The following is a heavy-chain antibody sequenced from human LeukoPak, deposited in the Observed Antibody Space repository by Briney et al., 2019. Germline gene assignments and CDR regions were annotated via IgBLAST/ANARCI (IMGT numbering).Heavy chain of an antibody. Sequence: PSETLSLTCTVSGGSISSSSYYWGWIRQPPGKGLEWIGEIYHSGSTNYNPSLKSRVTISVDKSKNQFSLKLSSVTAADTAVYYCASMVESRFGELLRYFDYWGQGTLVTVSS. D-gene: IGHD3-10*01. V-gene: IGHV4-39*07. CDR1: GGSISSSSYY. J-gene: IGHJ4*02. CDR3: ASMVESRFGELLRYFDY. CDR2: IYHSGST.